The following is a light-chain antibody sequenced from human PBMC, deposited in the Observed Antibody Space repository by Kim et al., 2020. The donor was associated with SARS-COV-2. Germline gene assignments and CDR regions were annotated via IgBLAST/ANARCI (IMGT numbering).Light chain of an antibody. CDR3: SSHTTSSTYV. J-gene: IGLJ1*01. V-gene: IGLV2-14*03. CDR1: SNDVCYYNS. Sequence: GQSLTISCTGTSNDVCYYNSVSWYQQHPGKAPILVIYDVTGRASGVSNHFSGSQSGNTASLTISGLRAEDEADYYCSSHTTSSTYVFGSGTKVTVL. CDR2: DVT.